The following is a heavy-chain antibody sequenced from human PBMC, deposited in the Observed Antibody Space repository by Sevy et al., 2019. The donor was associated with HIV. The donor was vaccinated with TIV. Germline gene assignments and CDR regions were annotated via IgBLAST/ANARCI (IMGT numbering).Heavy chain of an antibody. D-gene: IGHD5-12*01. CDR3: AGEGGYTDQGMDV. J-gene: IGHJ6*02. V-gene: IGHV3-48*01. Sequence: GGSLRLSCAASGFTFSNYDMNWVRQAPGKGVEWVSYISSDSSRIYYADSVKGRLTISRDNAKNSLYVQMNRRRAEDTAVYYCAGEGGYTDQGMDVWGQGTTVTVSS. CDR1: GFTFSNYD. CDR2: ISSDSSRI.